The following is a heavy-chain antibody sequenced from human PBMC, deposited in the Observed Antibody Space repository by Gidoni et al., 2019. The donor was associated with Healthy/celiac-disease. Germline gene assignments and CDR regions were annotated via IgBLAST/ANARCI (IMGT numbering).Heavy chain of an antibody. CDR2: ISWNSGSI. V-gene: IGHV3-9*01. CDR1: GFTFDDYA. CDR3: AKGYYDFWSGSSFYYYGMDV. Sequence: EVQLVESGGGLVQPGRSLRLSCAASGFTFDDYAMHWVRQAPGKGLEWVSGISWNSGSIGYADSVKGRFTISRDNAKNSLYLQMNSLRAEDTALYYCAKGYYDFWSGSSFYYYGMDVWGQGTTVTVSS. J-gene: IGHJ6*02. D-gene: IGHD3-3*01.